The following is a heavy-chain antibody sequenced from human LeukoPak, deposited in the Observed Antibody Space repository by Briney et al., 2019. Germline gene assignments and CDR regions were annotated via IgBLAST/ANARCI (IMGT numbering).Heavy chain of an antibody. D-gene: IGHD2-2*01. CDR2: ISSNGGST. CDR3: ARGRCSSTSCFHVFDY. J-gene: IGHJ4*02. Sequence: GSLRLSCAASGFTFSSYAMHWVRQAPGKGLEYVSAISSNGGSTYYANSVKGRFTISRDNSKNTLYLQMGSLRAEDMAVYYCARGRCSSTSCFHVFDYWGQGTLVTVSS. V-gene: IGHV3-64*01. CDR1: GFTFSSYA.